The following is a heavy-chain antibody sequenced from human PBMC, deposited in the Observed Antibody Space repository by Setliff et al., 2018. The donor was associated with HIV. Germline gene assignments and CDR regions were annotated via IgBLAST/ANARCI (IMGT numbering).Heavy chain of an antibody. CDR2: ISSTSDYI. Sequence: PGGSLRLSCAVSGFTFSDYSMNWVRQAPGKGLGWVSSISSTSDYIYYADSVKGRFIISRDNAKNSLYLQMNSLRAEDTAVYYCARDFRIQLWLRSPFDYWGQGTLVTVSS. CDR3: ARDFRIQLWLRSPFDY. J-gene: IGHJ4*02. CDR1: GFTFSDYS. D-gene: IGHD5-18*01. V-gene: IGHV3-21*01.